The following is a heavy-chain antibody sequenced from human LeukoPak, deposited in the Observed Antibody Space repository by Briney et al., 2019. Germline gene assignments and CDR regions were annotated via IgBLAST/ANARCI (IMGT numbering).Heavy chain of an antibody. J-gene: IGHJ4*02. CDR3: ARIGIAVAGRSYFDY. CDR1: GYTFTSYA. CDR2: INAGNGNT. V-gene: IGHV1-3*01. D-gene: IGHD6-19*01. Sequence: ASVTVSCKASGYTFTSYAMHWVRQAPGQRLEWMGWINAGNGNTKYSQKFQGRVTITRDTSASTAYMELSSLRSEDTAVYYCARIGIAVAGRSYFDYWGQGTLVTVSS.